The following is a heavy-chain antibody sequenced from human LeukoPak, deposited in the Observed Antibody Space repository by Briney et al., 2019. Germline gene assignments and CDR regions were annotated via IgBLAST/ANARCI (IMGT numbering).Heavy chain of an antibody. V-gene: IGHV1-2*02. CDR3: ARGYCSSTSCHYGMDV. Sequence: ASVKVSCKASGYTFTGYYMHWVRQAPGQGLEGMGWINPNSGGTNYAQKFQGRVTMTRDTSISTAYMELSRLRSDDTAVCYCARGYCSSTSCHYGMDVWGQGTTVTVSS. D-gene: IGHD2-2*01. CDR2: INPNSGGT. CDR1: GYTFTGYY. J-gene: IGHJ6*02.